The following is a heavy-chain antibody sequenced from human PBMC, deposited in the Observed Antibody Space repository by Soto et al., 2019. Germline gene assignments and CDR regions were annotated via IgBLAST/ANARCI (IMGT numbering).Heavy chain of an antibody. CDR3: AKVLYDSLTGDPTATHHDAFDI. V-gene: IGHV3-23*01. Sequence: EVQLLESGGGLVQPGGSLRLSCAASGFTFSSYAMSWVRQAPGKGLEWVSAISGSGGSTYYADSVKGRFTISRDNSKNTLYLQMNSLRAEDTAVYYCAKVLYDSLTGDPTATHHDAFDIWGQGTMVTVSS. CDR1: GFTFSSYA. CDR2: ISGSGGST. J-gene: IGHJ3*02. D-gene: IGHD3-9*01.